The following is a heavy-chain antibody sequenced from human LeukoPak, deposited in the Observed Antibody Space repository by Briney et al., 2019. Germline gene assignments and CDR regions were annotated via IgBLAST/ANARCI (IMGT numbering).Heavy chain of an antibody. Sequence: GGSLRLSCAASGFTFSSYSXXXXXQAPGXXXXXXXXISSSXXYIYYADXXXXRFXISRDNAKNSLYLQMNSLRAEDTAVYYCARDIRSASSSGYHDWGQGTLVTVSS. CDR1: GFTFSSYS. CDR3: ARDIRSASSSGYHD. V-gene: IGHV3-21*01. CDR2: ISSSXXYI. D-gene: IGHD3-22*01. J-gene: IGHJ4*02.